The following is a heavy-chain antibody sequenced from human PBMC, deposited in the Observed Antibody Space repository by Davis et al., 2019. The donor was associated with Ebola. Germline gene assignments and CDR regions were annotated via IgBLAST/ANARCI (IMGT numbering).Heavy chain of an antibody. V-gene: IGHV4-34*01. CDR2: INHSGST. CDR3: ARAGAVEYYYDSSGYWKRPDYFDY. J-gene: IGHJ4*02. CDR1: GGSFSGYY. Sequence: MPSETLSLTCAVYGGSFSGYYWSWIRQPPGKWLEWIGEINHSGSTNYNLSLKSRVTISVDTSKNQFSLKLSSVTAADTAVYYCARAGAVEYYYDSSGYWKRPDYFDYWGQGTLVTVSS. D-gene: IGHD3-22*01.